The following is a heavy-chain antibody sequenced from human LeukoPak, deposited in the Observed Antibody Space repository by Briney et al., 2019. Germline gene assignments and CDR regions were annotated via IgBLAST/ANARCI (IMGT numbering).Heavy chain of an antibody. J-gene: IGHJ4*02. CDR3: ARVDTVMAYYFDL. Sequence: GGSLWLSCAASGFTFSGFAMTWVRQAPGKGLEWVSTIYSGGTTYYADSAMGRFTISRHNSRNTLYLQTNSLRAEDTAVYYCARVDTVMAYYFDLWGQGTLVTVSS. V-gene: IGHV3-53*04. CDR2: IYSGGTT. D-gene: IGHD5-18*01. CDR1: GFTFSGFA.